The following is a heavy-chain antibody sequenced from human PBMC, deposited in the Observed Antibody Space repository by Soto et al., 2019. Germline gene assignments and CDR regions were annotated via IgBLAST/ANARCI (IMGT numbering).Heavy chain of an antibody. CDR2: IYYSGST. CDR1: GGSISSYY. Sequence: SETLSLTCTVSGGSISSYYWSWIRQPPGKGLEWIGYIYYSGSTNYNPSLKSRVTITVDTSKNQFSLKLGSVTAADTAVYYCAGRLMVRGVITNYYYYGMDVWGQGTTVTVSS. CDR3: AGRLMVRGVITNYYYYGMDV. J-gene: IGHJ6*02. V-gene: IGHV4-59*01. D-gene: IGHD3-10*01.